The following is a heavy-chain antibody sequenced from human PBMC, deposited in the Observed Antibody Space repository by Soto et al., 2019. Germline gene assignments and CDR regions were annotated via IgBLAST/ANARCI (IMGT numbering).Heavy chain of an antibody. CDR1: GFTFSAYA. D-gene: IGHD3-9*01. CDR3: AKVSILTESYHYYAMDV. V-gene: IGHV3-23*04. CDR2: ISRDGGAT. Sequence: VQLVESGGGLIQPGGALRLSCAASGFTFSAYAMSWVRQAPGKGLEWASGISRDGGATDYADSVKGRLTISRDNAKNTLFLQMNSLRAEDTAIYYCAKVSILTESYHYYAMDVWGQGATVTVSS. J-gene: IGHJ6*02.